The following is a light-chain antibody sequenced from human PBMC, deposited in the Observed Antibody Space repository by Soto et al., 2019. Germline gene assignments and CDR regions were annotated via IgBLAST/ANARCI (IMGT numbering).Light chain of an antibody. CDR3: NSFTTTNTYV. CDR2: DVS. Sequence: QSALTQPDSVSGSPGQSITLSCTGASSDVGGFDHVSWYQQHPGKVPRLLIYDVSSRPSGVSDRCSGSKSGNTASLTISGLKAEDEADYYCNSFTTTNTYVVGTGTKLTVL. J-gene: IGLJ1*01. CDR1: SSDVGGFDH. V-gene: IGLV2-14*03.